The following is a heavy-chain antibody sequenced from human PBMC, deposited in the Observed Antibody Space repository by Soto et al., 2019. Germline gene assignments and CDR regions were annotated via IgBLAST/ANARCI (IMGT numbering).Heavy chain of an antibody. Sequence: EVQLVESGGGLVQPGGSLRLSCAASGFTFSDHQMDWVRQAPGKGLEWVGRSRNKANSYTTEYAASVKGRFTISRDDSKNSLYLQMNSLKIEDTAVYYCARVVGAPNWFDPWGQGTLVTVSP. CDR3: ARVVGAPNWFDP. CDR2: SRNKANSYTT. CDR1: GFTFSDHQ. D-gene: IGHD1-26*01. V-gene: IGHV3-72*01. J-gene: IGHJ5*02.